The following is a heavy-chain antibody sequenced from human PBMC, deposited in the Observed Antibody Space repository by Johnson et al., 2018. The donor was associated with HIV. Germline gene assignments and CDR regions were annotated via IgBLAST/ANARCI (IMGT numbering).Heavy chain of an antibody. CDR3: AKDRIMVRGVIGAFDI. V-gene: IGHV3-30*04. J-gene: IGHJ3*02. D-gene: IGHD3-10*01. CDR1: GFTFSGSA. Sequence: QVHLVESGGGVVQPGRSLRLSCAASGFTFSGSAMHWVRQASGKGLEWVAVISYDGSNKYYADSVKGRFTISRDNSKNTLYLQMNSLRAEDTAVYYCAKDRIMVRGVIGAFDIWGQGPMVTVSS. CDR2: ISYDGSNK.